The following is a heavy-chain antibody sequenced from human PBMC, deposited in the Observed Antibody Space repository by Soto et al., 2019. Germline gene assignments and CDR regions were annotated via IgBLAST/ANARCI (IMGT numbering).Heavy chain of an antibody. CDR1: GGSVSGASYY. D-gene: IGHD5-18*01. Sequence: SETLSLTCTVSGGSVSGASYYWTWIRQSPGKGLEWIGYIYYSGSTTYNPSLKSRVTISIDTTKNQFSLILTSVTPADTAVYYCARDIRGYSRAFDYWGQGTLVTVSS. V-gene: IGHV4-61*01. J-gene: IGHJ4*02. CDR2: IYYSGST. CDR3: ARDIRGYSRAFDY.